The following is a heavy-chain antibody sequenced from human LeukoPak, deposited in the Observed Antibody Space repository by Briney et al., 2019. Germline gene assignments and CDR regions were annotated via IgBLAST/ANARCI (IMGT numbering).Heavy chain of an antibody. CDR3: ARGVGTGTTIG. V-gene: IGHV3-48*01. CDR1: GFTFSSYS. CDR2: ISSSSSTI. Sequence: GXSLRLSCAASGFTFSSYSMNWVRQAPGKGLEWVSYISSSSSTIYYADSVKGGFTISRENAKKSMYMKMNSLRAEDTAVYYCARGVGTGTTIGWGQGTLVTVSS. J-gene: IGHJ4*02. D-gene: IGHD1-1*01.